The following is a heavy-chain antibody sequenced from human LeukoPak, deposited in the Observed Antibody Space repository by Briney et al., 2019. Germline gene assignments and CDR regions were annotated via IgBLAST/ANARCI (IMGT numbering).Heavy chain of an antibody. J-gene: IGHJ4*02. CDR2: TSGSGGST. CDR3: AKDFVVVPGLVNYFDS. V-gene: IGHV3-23*01. D-gene: IGHD2-15*01. Sequence: GGSLRLSCAASGFTFSSYAMSWVRQAPGKGLEWVSATSGSGGSTYYADSVKGRFTISRDNSKNTLYLQMNSLRAEDTAVYYCAKDFVVVPGLVNYFDSWGQGTLVTVSA. CDR1: GFTFSSYA.